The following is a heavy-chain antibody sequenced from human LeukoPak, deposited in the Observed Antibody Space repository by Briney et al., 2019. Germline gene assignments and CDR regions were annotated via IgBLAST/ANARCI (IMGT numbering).Heavy chain of an antibody. Sequence: GGSLRLSCAASGFTFSNYYMNWVRQAPGKGLEWVSYISGSSSTIYYADSVKGRFTISRDNANNSLYLQMHSLRAEDTAVYYCARDQGGGVLDIWGQGTMVTVSS. D-gene: IGHD3-16*01. J-gene: IGHJ3*02. CDR1: GFTFSNYY. CDR3: ARDQGGGVLDI. CDR2: ISGSSSTI. V-gene: IGHV3-48*01.